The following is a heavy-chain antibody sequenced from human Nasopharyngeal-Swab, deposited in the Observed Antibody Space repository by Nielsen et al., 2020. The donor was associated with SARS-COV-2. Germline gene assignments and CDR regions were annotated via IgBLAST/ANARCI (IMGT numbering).Heavy chain of an antibody. CDR2: ISAYSGNT. Sequence: ASVKVSCKASGYTFTGYGISWVRQAPGQGLEWMGWISAYSGNTNYAQKLQGRVTMTTDTSTSTAYMELRSLRSDNTAVYYCARDGIAVAGNGFDYWGQGTLVTVSS. D-gene: IGHD6-19*01. J-gene: IGHJ4*02. CDR1: GYTFTGYG. V-gene: IGHV1-18*01. CDR3: ARDGIAVAGNGFDY.